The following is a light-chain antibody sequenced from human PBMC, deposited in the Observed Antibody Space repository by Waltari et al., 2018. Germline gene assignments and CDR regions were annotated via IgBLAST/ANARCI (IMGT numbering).Light chain of an antibody. CDR1: TGFVTSVRY. CDR2: DTS. Sequence: QAVVTQEPSLTVSPGGTVTLTCGSSTGFVTSVRYPYWFQQKPCQAPKTLIYDTSNKHSWTPARFSGSLVGGKAALTLSGAQPEDEADYYCLLSYSGGRRVFGGGTKLTVL. CDR3: LLSYSGGRRV. J-gene: IGLJ3*02. V-gene: IGLV7-46*01.